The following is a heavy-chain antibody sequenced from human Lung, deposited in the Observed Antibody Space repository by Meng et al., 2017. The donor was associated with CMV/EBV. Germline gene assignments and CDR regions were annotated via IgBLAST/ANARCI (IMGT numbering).Heavy chain of an antibody. CDR3: ARGNGWRFDY. D-gene: IGHD6-19*01. CDR2: ININTGNP. Sequence: GVGLKKAWAAVKFSCQAAGYTFTSSSINWGRHAPGQGLEWMGWININTGNPTYDQGFTGRFVFSLDTSVSTAYLQIDSLKADDTAVYYCARGNGWRFDYWGQGTLVTVSS. V-gene: IGHV7-4-1*01. J-gene: IGHJ4*02. CDR1: GYTFTSSS.